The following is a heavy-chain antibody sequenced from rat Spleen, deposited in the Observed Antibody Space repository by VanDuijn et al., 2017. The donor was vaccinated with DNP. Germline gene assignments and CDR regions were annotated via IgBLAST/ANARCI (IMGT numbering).Heavy chain of an antibody. V-gene: IGHV5-20*01. D-gene: IGHD1-11*01. CDR1: GFTFSNFW. J-gene: IGHJ2*01. CDR2: ISYDGSST. Sequence: EVQLVETGGGLVQPGRSLKLTCVASGFTFSNFWMVWVRQAPKKGLEWVASISYDGSSTYYRDSVKGRFTISRDNAKSSLYLQMDSLRSEDSAIYYCTRGPNYGSGPDYFDYWGHGVMVTVSS. CDR3: TRGPNYGSGPDYFDY.